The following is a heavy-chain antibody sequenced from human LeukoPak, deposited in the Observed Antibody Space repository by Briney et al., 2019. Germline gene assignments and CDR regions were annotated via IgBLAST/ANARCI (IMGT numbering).Heavy chain of an antibody. V-gene: IGHV1-3*01. Sequence: GASVKVSCKASGYTFINYAMHWVRQAPGQRLEWMGWINAGNGNTKYSQKFQGRVTITRDTSASTAYMELSSLRSADTAVYYCARVNTMIRGVTHFDYWGQGTLVTVSS. J-gene: IGHJ4*02. CDR2: INAGNGNT. D-gene: IGHD3-10*01. CDR3: ARVNTMIRGVTHFDY. CDR1: GYTFINYA.